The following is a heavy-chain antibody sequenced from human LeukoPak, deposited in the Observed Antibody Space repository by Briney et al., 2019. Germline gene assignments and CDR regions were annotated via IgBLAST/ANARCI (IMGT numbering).Heavy chain of an antibody. Sequence: ASVKVSCKASGYTFTSYDINWVRQATGQGLEWMGWMNPNSGNTGYAQKFQGRVTVTRNTSISTAYMELNSLRSEDTAVYYCARGPQPRPGYSSGWGKGYYFDYWGQEPLVTVPS. V-gene: IGHV1-8*01. CDR1: GYTFTSYD. D-gene: IGHD6-19*01. J-gene: IGHJ4*02. CDR2: MNPNSGNT. CDR3: ARGPQPRPGYSSGWGKGYYFDY.